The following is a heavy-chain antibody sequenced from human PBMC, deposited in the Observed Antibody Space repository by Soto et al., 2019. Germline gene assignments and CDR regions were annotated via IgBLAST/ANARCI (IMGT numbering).Heavy chain of an antibody. CDR1: GYTFTSYG. CDR3: AREPFDY. J-gene: IGHJ4*02. V-gene: IGHV1-2*04. Sequence: ASVKVSCKASGYTFTSYGISWVRQAPGQGLEWMGWINPNSGGTNYAQKFQGWVTMTRDTSISTAYMELSRLRSDDTAVYYCAREPFDYWGQGTLVTVSS. CDR2: INPNSGGT.